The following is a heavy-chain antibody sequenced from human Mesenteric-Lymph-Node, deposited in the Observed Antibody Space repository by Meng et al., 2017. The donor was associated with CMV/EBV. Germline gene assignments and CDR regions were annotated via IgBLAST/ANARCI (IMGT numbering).Heavy chain of an antibody. CDR1: GFTFSNYW. CDR2: IKPDGSEK. CDR3: ARMGDDY. J-gene: IGHJ4*02. V-gene: IGHV3-7*01. Sequence: GGSLRLSCAASGFTFSNYWMSWVRQAPGKGLKWVANIKPDGSEKNSVDSVKGRFTISRDNARNSLYLQMNSLRAEDTAVYYCARMGDDYWGQGILVTVSS. D-gene: IGHD3-16*01.